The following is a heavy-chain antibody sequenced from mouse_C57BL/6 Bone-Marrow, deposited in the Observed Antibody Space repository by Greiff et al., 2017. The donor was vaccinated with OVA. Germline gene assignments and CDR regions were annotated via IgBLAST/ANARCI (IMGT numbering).Heavy chain of an antibody. CDR1: GFSLTSYG. D-gene: IGHD2-2*01. CDR2: IWGDGRT. CDR3: AKKCSMVTSAWFAY. V-gene: IGHV2-3*01. Sequence: QVQLQQSGPGLVAPSQSLSITCTVSGFSLTSYGVSWVRQPPGKGLEWLGVIWGDGRTNYHSALISRLSISKDNSKSQVFLKLNSLQTDDTATYYCAKKCSMVTSAWFAYWGQGTLVTVSA. J-gene: IGHJ3*01.